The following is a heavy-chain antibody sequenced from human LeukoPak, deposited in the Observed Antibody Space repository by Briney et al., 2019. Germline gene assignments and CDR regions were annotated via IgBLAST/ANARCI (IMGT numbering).Heavy chain of an antibody. V-gene: IGHV4-59*01. CDR3: ARMYSGTSYYFDY. Sequence: PSETLSLTCSVSGVSTSTYYWIWIRQPPAKGLEWMGFFSYSGSTKYNPSLKSRVTMSVDTSKNQFSLKLSSVTAADTAVYYCARMYSGTSYYFDYWGQGTLVTVSS. CDR1: GVSTSTYY. J-gene: IGHJ4*02. CDR2: FSYSGST. D-gene: IGHD1-26*01.